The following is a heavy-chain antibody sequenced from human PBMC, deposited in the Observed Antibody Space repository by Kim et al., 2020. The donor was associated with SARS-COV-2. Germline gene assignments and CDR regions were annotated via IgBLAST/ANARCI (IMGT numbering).Heavy chain of an antibody. D-gene: IGHD5-12*01. V-gene: IGHV4-31*02. CDR3: ARDLDGYKDY. J-gene: IGHJ4*02. CDR2: ST. Sequence: STYYHPTLKSRVTISVDTSKNQFSLKLSSVTAADTAVYYCARDLDGYKDYWGQGTLVTVSS.